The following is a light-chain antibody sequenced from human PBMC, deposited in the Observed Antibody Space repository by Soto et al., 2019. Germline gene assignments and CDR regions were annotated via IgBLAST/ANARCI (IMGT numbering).Light chain of an antibody. CDR2: SYD. J-gene: IGLJ1*01. V-gene: IGLV1-44*01. CDR3: AAWDASLNGSV. Sequence: QSVLTQPPSASGTPGQRVTISCSTSSSNIGGNTVNWYQQVPGTAPKLLIYSYDQRPSGVPDRFSGSKSGTSASLAISGLQAEDEADYYCAAWDASLNGSVFGTGT. CDR1: SSNIGGNT.